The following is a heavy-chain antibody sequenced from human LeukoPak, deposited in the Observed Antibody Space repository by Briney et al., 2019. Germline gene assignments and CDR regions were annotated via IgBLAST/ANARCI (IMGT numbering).Heavy chain of an antibody. D-gene: IGHD2-2*01. CDR2: ISSSSSYI. V-gene: IGHV3-21*01. Sequence: GGSLRLSCAASGFTFSSYRMNWVRQAPGKGLEWVSSISSSSSYIYYADSVKGRFTISRDNAKNSLYLQMNSLRAEDTAVYYCAREFRYCSSTSCYATYYYYMDVWGKGTTVTVSS. CDR3: AREFRYCSSTSCYATYYYYMDV. J-gene: IGHJ6*03. CDR1: GFTFSSYR.